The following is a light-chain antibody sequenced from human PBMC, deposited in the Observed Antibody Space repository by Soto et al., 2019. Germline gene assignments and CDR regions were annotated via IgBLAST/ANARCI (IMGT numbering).Light chain of an antibody. Sequence: QPVLTQPPSASGTPGQRVTISCSGSSSNIGSNYVYWYQQLPGTAPKLLIYRNNQRPSGVPDRFSGPKSGTSASLAISGLRSEDEADYYCAAWDDSLSGHYVFGTGTKVTVL. V-gene: IGLV1-47*01. CDR2: RNN. CDR3: AAWDDSLSGHYV. CDR1: SSNIGSNY. J-gene: IGLJ1*01.